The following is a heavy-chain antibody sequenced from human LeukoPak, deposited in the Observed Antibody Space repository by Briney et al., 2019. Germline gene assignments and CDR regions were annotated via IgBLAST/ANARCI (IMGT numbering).Heavy chain of an antibody. CDR1: LYTFTNYN. J-gene: IGHJ6*02. D-gene: IGHD2-21*01. Sequence: GAVTDSRMASLYTFTNYNSYSVRPAPGRGGEWMGLINIRGGSTSYEQKCQARVTMTRDTSTSPVYLEMSRLRSEDTTVYSCAREATMAIVVTTGGMDVWGQGTTVSVSS. CDR3: AREATMAIVVTTGGMDV. V-gene: IGHV1-46*01. CDR2: INIRGGST.